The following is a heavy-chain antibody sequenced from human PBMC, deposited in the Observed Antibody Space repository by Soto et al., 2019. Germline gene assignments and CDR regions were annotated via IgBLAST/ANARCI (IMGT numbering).Heavy chain of an antibody. J-gene: IGHJ6*02. Sequence: VQLHESGPGLVKPSETLSLTCSVSGDSMIDYYWTWIREPAGKGVEWLGRIYASSNTDYKSSLESSWNAHLKCCLIMSVDMSKIQFSLKLNSVTTADTAFYYLSRGGFADGDCFHYAMDIWGQGTTVTVS. CDR3: SRGGFADGDCFHYAMDI. CDR2: IYASSNT. V-gene: IGHV4-4*07. CDR1: GDSMIDYY. D-gene: IGHD2-21*02.